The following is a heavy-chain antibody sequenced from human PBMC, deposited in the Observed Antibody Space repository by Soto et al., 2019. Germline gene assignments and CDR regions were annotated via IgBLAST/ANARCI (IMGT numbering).Heavy chain of an antibody. Sequence: KPSETLSLTCGVSGGTIRSPDWWTWVRQPPGKGLEWIGEIFQSGSTNYTPSLESRVTISVDKSKNQFSLTLTSVTAADTAVYFCARGRGRYSSGWSWFAPWGQGILVTVSS. V-gene: IGHV4-4*02. D-gene: IGHD6-19*01. CDR2: IFQSGST. CDR1: GGTIRSPDW. CDR3: ARGRGRYSSGWSWFAP. J-gene: IGHJ5*02.